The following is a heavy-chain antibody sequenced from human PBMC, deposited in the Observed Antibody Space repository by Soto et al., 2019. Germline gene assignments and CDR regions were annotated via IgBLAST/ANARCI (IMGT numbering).Heavy chain of an antibody. V-gene: IGHV3-23*01. CDR3: AKRSSSSTFDY. D-gene: IGHD6-6*01. CDR2: ISGSDDST. Sequence: EVQLLESGGGLVQPGESLRLSCAASGFTFSSYAMSWVRQAPGKGLEWGSVISGSDDSTYYADSVKGRFTISRYNSKNTLYLQMNSLRAEDTAVYYCAKRSSSSTFDYWGQGTLVTVSS. J-gene: IGHJ4*02. CDR1: GFTFSSYA.